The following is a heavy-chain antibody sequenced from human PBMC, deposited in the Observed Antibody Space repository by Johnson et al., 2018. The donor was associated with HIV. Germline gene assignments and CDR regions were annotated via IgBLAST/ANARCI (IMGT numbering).Heavy chain of an antibody. CDR2: IYSGGST. J-gene: IGHJ3*01. CDR1: GFTVSSNY. CDR3: AKIGQWRERLDAFDV. V-gene: IGHV3-66*03. D-gene: IGHD6-19*01. Sequence: VQLVESGGGLIQPGGSLRLSCAASGFTVSSNYMSWVRQAPGKGLEWVSVIYSGGSTYYADSVKGRFTISRDNSKNTLYLQINSLRAEDTAVYYCAKIGQWRERLDAFDVWGQGTMVTVSS.